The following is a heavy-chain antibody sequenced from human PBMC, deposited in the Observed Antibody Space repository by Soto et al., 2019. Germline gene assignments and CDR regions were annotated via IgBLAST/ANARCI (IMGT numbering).Heavy chain of an antibody. D-gene: IGHD4-17*01. V-gene: IGHV1-46*01. CDR1: GYTFTNYY. Sequence: QVQLVQSGAEEKKPGASVKVSCKASGYTFTNYYMHWVRQAPGQGLEWMGIINPNGISTRYAQKFQGRITMTRDTSTSTVYMELRSLTSEDTAVYYCATNDYHDYNFFDPWGQGTLVTVSS. CDR2: INPNGIST. CDR3: ATNDYHDYNFFDP. J-gene: IGHJ5*02.